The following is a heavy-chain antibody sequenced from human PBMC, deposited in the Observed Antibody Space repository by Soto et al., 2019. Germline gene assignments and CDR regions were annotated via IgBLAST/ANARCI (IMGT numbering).Heavy chain of an antibody. D-gene: IGHD3-22*01. CDR3: AKEEDSGGYKGFSFDF. V-gene: IGHV3-23*01. CDR2: ITGSGDIT. CDR1: GFTFTFYA. Sequence: EVQLLESGGGLVQPGGSLRLSCAASGFTFTFYAMSWVRQAPGKGLQWVSGITGSGDITYYADSVKDRFTISRDNSKNTLYLQMNSLRDEDTAVYYCAKEEDSGGYKGFSFDFWGQGALVTVSS. J-gene: IGHJ4*02.